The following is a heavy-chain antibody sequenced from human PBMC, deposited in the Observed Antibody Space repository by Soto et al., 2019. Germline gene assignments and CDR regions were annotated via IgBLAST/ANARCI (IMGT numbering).Heavy chain of an antibody. D-gene: IGHD3-10*01. CDR2: ISGSGGST. J-gene: IGHJ6*02. V-gene: IGHV3-23*01. CDR3: AKALLLWFGELSNYYYGMDV. Sequence: EGSLRLSCAASRFTFSSYAMSWVRQAPGKGLEWVSAISGSGGSTYYADSVKGRFTISRDNSKNTLYLQMNSLRAEDTAVYYCAKALLLWFGELSNYYYGMDVWGQGTTVTVSS. CDR1: RFTFSSYA.